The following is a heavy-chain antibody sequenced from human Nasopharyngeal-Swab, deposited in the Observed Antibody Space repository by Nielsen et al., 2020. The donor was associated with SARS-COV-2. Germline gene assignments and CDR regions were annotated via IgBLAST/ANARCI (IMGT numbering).Heavy chain of an antibody. CDR3: ARGLGSGYDYYYYYMDV. V-gene: IGHV1-18*04. J-gene: IGHJ6*03. D-gene: IGHD5-12*01. Sequence: ASVKVSCKASGYTFTGYYMHWVRQAPGQGLEWMGWISAYNGNTNYAQKLQGRVIMTTDTSTSTAYMELRSLRSDDTAVYYCARGLGSGYDYYYYYMDVWGKGTTVTVSS. CDR1: GYTFTGYY. CDR2: ISAYNGNT.